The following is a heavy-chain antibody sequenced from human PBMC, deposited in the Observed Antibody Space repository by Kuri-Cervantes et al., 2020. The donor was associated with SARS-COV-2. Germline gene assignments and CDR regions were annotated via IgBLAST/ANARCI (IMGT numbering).Heavy chain of an antibody. J-gene: IGHJ6*03. D-gene: IGHD3-22*01. CDR2: IYHSGST. Sequence: ESLKISCAVSGYSISSGYYWGWIRQPPGKGLEWIGSIYHSGSTYYNPSLKSRVTISVDTSKNQFSLKLSSVTAADTAVYYCARQTYYYDSSGYYDGYYYYMDVWGKGTAVTVSS. CDR1: GYSISSGYY. CDR3: ARQTYYYDSSGYYDGYYYYMDV. V-gene: IGHV4-38-2*01.